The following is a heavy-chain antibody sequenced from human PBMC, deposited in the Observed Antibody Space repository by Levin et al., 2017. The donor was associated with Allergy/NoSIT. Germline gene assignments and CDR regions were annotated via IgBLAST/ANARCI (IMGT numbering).Heavy chain of an antibody. V-gene: IGHV3-21*01. CDR3: ARYERNWSLDPPDYYMDV. Sequence: GESLKISCAASGFSFSNYAMNWVRQAPGRGLEWVSSISSSSYSIYYADSVKGRFTISRDNAKNSLYLQMNSLRAEDTAAYYCARYERNWSLDPPDYYMDVWGKGTTVTVSS. D-gene: IGHD3-16*01. J-gene: IGHJ6*03. CDR1: GFSFSNYA. CDR2: ISSSSYSI.